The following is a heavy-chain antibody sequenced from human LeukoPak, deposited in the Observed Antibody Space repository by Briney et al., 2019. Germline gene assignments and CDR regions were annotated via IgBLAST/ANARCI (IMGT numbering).Heavy chain of an antibody. Sequence: SETLSLTCTVSGGSISSYYWSWIRQPAGKGLEWFGRIYTSGSTNYNPSLKSRVTMSVDTSKNQFSLKLSSVTAADTAVYYCARGRPDYDAFDIWGQGTMVTVSS. CDR3: ARGRPDYDAFDI. D-gene: IGHD6-6*01. CDR2: IYTSGST. V-gene: IGHV4-4*07. CDR1: GGSISSYY. J-gene: IGHJ3*02.